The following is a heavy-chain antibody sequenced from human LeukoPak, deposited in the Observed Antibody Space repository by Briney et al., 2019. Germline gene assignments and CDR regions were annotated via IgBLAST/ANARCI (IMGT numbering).Heavy chain of an antibody. J-gene: IGHJ6*03. CDR1: GFTFSSYTFSTYA. V-gene: IGHV3-23*01. Sequence: PGGSLRLSCAASGFTFSSYTFSTYAMSWVRQAPGRGLEWVSAVSGSGVSTYYADSVKGRFTISRDNSKNTLYLQMNSLRAEDTAVYYCARRPITPDYYYMDVWGKGTTVTVSS. D-gene: IGHD4-23*01. CDR3: ARRPITPDYYYMDV. CDR2: VSGSGVST.